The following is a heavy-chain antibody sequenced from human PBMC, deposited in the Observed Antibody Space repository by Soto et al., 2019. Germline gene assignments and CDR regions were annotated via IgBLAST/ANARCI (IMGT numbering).Heavy chain of an antibody. Sequence: EVQLVESGGGLVKPGGSLRLSCAASGFTFSSYTMNWVRQAPGKGLEWVSSISSGRSYIYYADSVKGRFTISRDNAKNSLYLLMNSLRAEDTAVYYCARDSWEGVPAHDFDSWGQGTLVTVSS. D-gene: IGHD3-10*01. J-gene: IGHJ4*02. V-gene: IGHV3-21*01. CDR2: ISSGRSYI. CDR1: GFTFSSYT. CDR3: ARDSWEGVPAHDFDS.